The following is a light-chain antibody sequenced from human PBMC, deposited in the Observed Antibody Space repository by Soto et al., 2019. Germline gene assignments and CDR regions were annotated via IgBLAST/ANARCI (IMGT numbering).Light chain of an antibody. J-gene: IGLJ2*01. CDR1: SSDVGGYNY. CDR2: EVS. CDR3: SSYTSRSTYVV. Sequence: QSVLTQPASVSGSPGQSITISCTGTSSDVGGYNYVSWYQQHPGKAPKLMIYEVSNRPSGVSNRFSVSKSGNTASLTISGLQAEDEADYYCSSYTSRSTYVVFGGGTKLTVL. V-gene: IGLV2-14*01.